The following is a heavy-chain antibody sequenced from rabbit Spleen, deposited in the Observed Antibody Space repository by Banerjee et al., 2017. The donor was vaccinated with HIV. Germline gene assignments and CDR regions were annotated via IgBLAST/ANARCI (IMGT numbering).Heavy chain of an antibody. CDR3: ARDLVVVIGWNFSL. J-gene: IGHJ3*01. D-gene: IGHD8-1*01. Sequence: QEQLEESGGDLVKPEGSLTLTCTASGFSFSCNYWICWVRQAPGKGLEWIACIYPGSSGSTYYASWAKGRFTISKTSSTTVTLQMTSLTAADTATYFCARDLVVVIGWNFSLWGQGTLVTVS. V-gene: IGHV1S45*01. CDR2: IYPGSSGST. CDR1: GFSFSCNYW.